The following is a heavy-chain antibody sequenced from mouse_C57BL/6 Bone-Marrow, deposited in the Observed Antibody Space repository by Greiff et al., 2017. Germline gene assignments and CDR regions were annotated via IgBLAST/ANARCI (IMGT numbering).Heavy chain of an antibody. Sequence: QEQMQKSGAELVKPGASVKLSCKASGYTFTSYWMHWVKQRPGQGLEWIGMIHPNSGSTNYNEKFKSKATLTVDKSSSTAYMQLSSLTSENSAVYYGARSPSGNEDYWCQGTTRTVSS. CDR1: GYTFTSYW. V-gene: IGHV1-64*01. J-gene: IGHJ2*01. CDR2: IHPNSGST. CDR3: ARSPSGNEDY. D-gene: IGHD2-1*01.